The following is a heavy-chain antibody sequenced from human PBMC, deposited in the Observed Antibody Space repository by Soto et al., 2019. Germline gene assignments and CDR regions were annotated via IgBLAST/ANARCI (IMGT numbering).Heavy chain of an antibody. V-gene: IGHV3-21*06. CDR2: ISSTTNYI. CDR3: ARESEDLTSDFDY. J-gene: IGHJ4*02. Sequence: XEALILSSAASGFTFTRYSMNGVRQAPGKGLEWVSSISSTTNYIYYGDSMKGRFTISRDNAKNSLYLEMNSLRAEDTAVYYCARESEDLTSDFDYWGQGTLVTVSS. CDR1: GFTFTRYS.